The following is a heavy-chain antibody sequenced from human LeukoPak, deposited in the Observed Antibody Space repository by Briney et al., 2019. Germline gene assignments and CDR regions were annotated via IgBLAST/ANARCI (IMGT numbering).Heavy chain of an antibody. J-gene: IGHJ5*02. Sequence: GASVKVSCKASGYTFTGYYMHWVRQAPGQGLEWMGWINPNSGGTNYAQKFQGRVTMTRDTSISTAYMDLSRLRSDDTAVYYCARDLTGTTSGWFDPWGQGTLVTVSS. CDR2: INPNSGGT. D-gene: IGHD1-7*01. V-gene: IGHV1-2*02. CDR3: ARDLTGTTSGWFDP. CDR1: GYTFTGYY.